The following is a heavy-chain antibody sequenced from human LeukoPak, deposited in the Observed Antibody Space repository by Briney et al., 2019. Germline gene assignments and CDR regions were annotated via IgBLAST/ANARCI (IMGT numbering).Heavy chain of an antibody. J-gene: IGHJ4*02. V-gene: IGHV4-39*01. CDR3: ARRHRRSVAGAFDY. Sequence: PSETLSLTCTVSGGSISSSSYYWGWIRQPPGKGLEWIGSIYYSGSTYYNPSLKSRVTISIDTSKNQFPLKLSSVTAADTAVYYCARRHRRSVAGAFDYWGQGTLVTVSS. CDR2: IYYSGST. D-gene: IGHD6-19*01. CDR1: GGSISSSSYY.